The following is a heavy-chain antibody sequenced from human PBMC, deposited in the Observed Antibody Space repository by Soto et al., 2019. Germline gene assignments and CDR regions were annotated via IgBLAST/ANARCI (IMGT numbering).Heavy chain of an antibody. Sequence: GASVKVSCKASGYTFTSYDINWVRQATGQGLEWMGWISAYNGNTNYAQKLQGRVTMTTDTSTSTAYMELRSLRYDDTAVYYCARLREGGYFDYWGQGTLVTVSS. CDR3: ARLREGGYFDY. J-gene: IGHJ4*02. D-gene: IGHD3-16*01. V-gene: IGHV1-18*01. CDR2: ISAYNGNT. CDR1: GYTFTSYD.